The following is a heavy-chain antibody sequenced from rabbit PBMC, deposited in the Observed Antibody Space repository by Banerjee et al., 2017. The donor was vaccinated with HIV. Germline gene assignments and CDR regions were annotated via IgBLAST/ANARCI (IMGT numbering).Heavy chain of an antibody. CDR2: IYTGRGIT. CDR1: GFSFSGSYY. CDR3: ARSVGNYYGYFNF. Sequence: QEHLEESGGDLVKPEGSLTLTCTASGFSFSGSYYMCWVRQAPGKGLEWIACIYTGRGITYYANWAKGRFTITTTSSTTVTLQMTSLTVADTATYFCARSVGNYYGYFNFWGPGTLVTVS. V-gene: IGHV1S45*01. J-gene: IGHJ4*01. D-gene: IGHD8-1*01.